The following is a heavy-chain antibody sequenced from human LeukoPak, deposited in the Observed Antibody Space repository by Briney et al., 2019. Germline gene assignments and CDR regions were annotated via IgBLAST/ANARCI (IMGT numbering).Heavy chain of an antibody. Sequence: QPGGSLRLSCAASGFTFSSYAMHWVRQAPGKGPEWVAVISYDGSNKYYADSVKGRFTISRDNSKNTLYLQMNSLRAEDTAVYYCAREDKLRFSEWLPSYYFDYWGQGTLVTVSS. J-gene: IGHJ4*02. CDR1: GFTFSSYA. D-gene: IGHD3-3*01. CDR3: AREDKLRFSEWLPSYYFDY. V-gene: IGHV3-30*04. CDR2: ISYDGSNK.